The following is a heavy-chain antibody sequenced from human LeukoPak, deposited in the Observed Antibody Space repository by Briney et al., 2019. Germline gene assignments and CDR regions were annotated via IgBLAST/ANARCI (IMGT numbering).Heavy chain of an antibody. CDR2: INAGNGNT. V-gene: IGHV1-3*01. CDR3: ARVMRFSYYYYGMDV. J-gene: IGHJ6*02. CDR1: GYTFTSYA. Sequence: ASVKVSCKASGYTFTSYAMHWVRQAPGQRLEWMGWINAGNGNTKYSQKFQGRVTITRDTSASTAHMELSSLRSEDTAVYYCARVMRFSYYYYGMDVWGQGTTVTVSS. D-gene: IGHD3-10*01.